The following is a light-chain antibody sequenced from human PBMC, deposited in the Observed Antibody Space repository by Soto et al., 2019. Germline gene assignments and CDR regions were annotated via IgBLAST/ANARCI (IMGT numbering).Light chain of an antibody. V-gene: IGKV3-15*01. CDR1: QSVSSN. Sequence: EIVMTQSPATLSVSPGERATLSCRASQSVSSNLAWYQQKPGQAPRLLIYGASTRATGIPARFSGSGSGTDFTLTISSLQAEDLAVYYCQQYNNSPPLTFGGGTKVEIK. J-gene: IGKJ4*01. CDR2: GAS. CDR3: QQYNNSPPLT.